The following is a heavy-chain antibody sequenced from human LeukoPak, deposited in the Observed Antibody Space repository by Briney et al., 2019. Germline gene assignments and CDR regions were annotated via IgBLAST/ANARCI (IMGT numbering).Heavy chain of an antibody. V-gene: IGHV3-23*01. Sequence: QPGGSLRLSCAASGFTFSSYAMSWVRQAPGKGLEWVSAISGSGGSTYYADSVKGRFTISRDNSKNTLYLQMNSLRAEDTAVYYCAKGGQYSYDSSGYYDTYYFDYWGQGTLVTVSS. J-gene: IGHJ4*02. CDR2: ISGSGGST. D-gene: IGHD3-22*01. CDR1: GFTFSSYA. CDR3: AKGGQYSYDSSGYYDTYYFDY.